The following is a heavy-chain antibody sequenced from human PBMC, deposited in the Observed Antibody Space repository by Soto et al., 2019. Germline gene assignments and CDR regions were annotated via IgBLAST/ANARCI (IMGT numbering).Heavy chain of an antibody. CDR2: IYYSGST. D-gene: IGHD3-3*01. Sequence: PSETLSLTCTVSGGSISSGGYYWSWIRQHPGKGLEWIGYIYYSGSTYYNPSLKSRVTISVDTSKNQFSLKLSSVTAADTAVYYCARDEGEVDFWSGYYTTWGQGTLVTVSS. J-gene: IGHJ5*02. CDR3: ARDEGEVDFWSGYYTT. CDR1: GGSISSGGYY. V-gene: IGHV4-31*03.